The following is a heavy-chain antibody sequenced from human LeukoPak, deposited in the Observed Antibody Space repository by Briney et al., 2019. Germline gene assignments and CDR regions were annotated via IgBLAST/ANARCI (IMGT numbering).Heavy chain of an antibody. D-gene: IGHD3-10*01. CDR3: ARDKDLWFGELFGPDY. Sequence: ASVKVSCKASGYTFTSYGISWVRQAPGQGLEWMGWISAYNGNTNYAQKLQGRVTMTTDTSTSTAYMELRSLRSDDTAVYYCARDKDLWFGELFGPDYWGQGTLVTVSS. V-gene: IGHV1-18*01. J-gene: IGHJ4*02. CDR1: GYTFTSYG. CDR2: ISAYNGNT.